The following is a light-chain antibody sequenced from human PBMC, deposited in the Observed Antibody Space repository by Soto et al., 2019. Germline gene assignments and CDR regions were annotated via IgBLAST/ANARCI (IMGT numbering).Light chain of an antibody. CDR3: MQALQTPWT. CDR1: QSLLHGDGYNY. CDR2: LGS. J-gene: IGKJ1*01. Sequence: DIVMTQSPLSLPVTPGEPASISCRSSQSLLHGDGYNYLDWYLQKPGQSPQLLIFLGSNRASGVPDRLSGSGSGTDFTLTISRVEAEDFGVYYCMQALQTPWTFGQGTKVDIK. V-gene: IGKV2-28*01.